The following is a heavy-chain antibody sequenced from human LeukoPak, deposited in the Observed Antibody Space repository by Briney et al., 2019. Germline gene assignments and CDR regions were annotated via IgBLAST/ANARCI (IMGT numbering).Heavy chain of an antibody. CDR3: ASQSYDFWSGYYTLHGFDP. CDR1: GGSISSYY. V-gene: IGHV4-59*01. CDR2: IYYSGST. D-gene: IGHD3-3*01. J-gene: IGHJ5*02. Sequence: PSETLSLTCTVSGGSISSYYWSWVRQPPGKGLEWIGYIYYSGSTNYNPSLKSRVTISVDTSKNQFSLKLSSVTAADTAVYYCASQSYDFWSGYYTLHGFDPWGQGTLVTVSS.